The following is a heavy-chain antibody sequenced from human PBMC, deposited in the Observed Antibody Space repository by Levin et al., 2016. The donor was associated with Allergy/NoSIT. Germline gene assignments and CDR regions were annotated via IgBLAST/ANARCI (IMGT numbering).Heavy chain of an antibody. D-gene: IGHD3-16*01. CDR3: AKDEGWGTSGENWFDP. CDR1: GFTFSSYG. V-gene: IGHV3-30*18. CDR2: ISYDGSNK. J-gene: IGHJ5*02. Sequence: GGSLRFSCAASGFTFSSYGMHWVRQAPGKGLEWVAVISYDGSNKYYADSVKGRFTISRDNSKNTLYLQMNSLRAEDTAVYYCAKDEGWGTSGENWFDPWGQGTLVTVSS.